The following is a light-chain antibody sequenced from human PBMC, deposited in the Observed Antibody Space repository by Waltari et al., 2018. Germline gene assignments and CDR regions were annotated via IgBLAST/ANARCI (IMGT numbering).Light chain of an antibody. CDR2: AAS. Sequence: DIQMTQSPSSLSASVGDRVTTTCRASQSISSYLNWYQQKPGKAPKLLIYAASSLQSGVPSRFSGSGSGTDFTLTISSLQPEDFATYYCQQSYSTPLYTFGQWTKLEIK. CDR1: QSISSY. J-gene: IGKJ2*01. CDR3: QQSYSTPLYT. V-gene: IGKV1-39*01.